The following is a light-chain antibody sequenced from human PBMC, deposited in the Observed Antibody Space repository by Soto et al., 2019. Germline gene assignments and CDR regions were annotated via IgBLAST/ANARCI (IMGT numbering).Light chain of an antibody. J-gene: IGLJ3*02. V-gene: IGLV1-44*01. CDR1: SSNIGSNT. CDR3: VAWDDSLDGVV. CDR2: SNN. Sequence: QSVLTQPPSASGTPGQRVTISCSGSSSNIGSNTVSWYQHLPGTAPKLLIYSNNQRHSGVPDRFSGSKSGTSASLAISGLQSADEAEYYCVAWDDSLDGVVFGGGTKVTVL.